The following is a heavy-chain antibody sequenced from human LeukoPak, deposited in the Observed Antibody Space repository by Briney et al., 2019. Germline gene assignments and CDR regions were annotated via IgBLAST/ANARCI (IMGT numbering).Heavy chain of an antibody. CDR1: GYTFTSYD. CDR3: ARIIAVAGSFAVRAYYYYGMDV. CDR2: MNPNSGNT. V-gene: IGHV1-8*01. D-gene: IGHD6-19*01. J-gene: IGHJ6*02. Sequence: ASVKVSCKASGYTFTSYDINWVRQATGQGLEWMGWMNPNSGNTGYAQKFQGRVTMTRNTSISTAYMELSSLRSEDTAVYYCARIIAVAGSFAVRAYYYYGMDVWGQGTTVTVSS.